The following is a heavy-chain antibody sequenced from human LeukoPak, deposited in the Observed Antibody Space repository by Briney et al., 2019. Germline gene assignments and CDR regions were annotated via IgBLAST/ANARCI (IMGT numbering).Heavy chain of an antibody. V-gene: IGHV3-30*04. D-gene: IGHD3-22*01. CDR1: GFTFNKYA. CDR3: VRDEYYDSSSYPAY. J-gene: IGHJ4*02. Sequence: GRSLRLSCAASGFTFNKYAIHWVRQAPGKGLEWVAVISYDGSDKYYADSVKGRFTISRDNSKNTLYLQINSLRAEDTAMYYCVRDEYYDSSSYPAYWGQGTLVTVSS. CDR2: ISYDGSDK.